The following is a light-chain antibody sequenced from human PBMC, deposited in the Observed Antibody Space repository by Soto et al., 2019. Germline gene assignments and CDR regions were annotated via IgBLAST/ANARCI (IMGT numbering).Light chain of an antibody. CDR1: SSNIGSNY. CDR2: SNN. J-gene: IGLJ2*01. Sequence: QSVLTQPPSASGTPGQRVTISCSGSSSNIGSNYVYWYQQLPGTAPKHLIYSNNQRPSGVPDRFSGSKSGTSASLAISGLRSEDEADYYCAAWDDSLSVVVFGGGTKLTVL. V-gene: IGLV1-47*02. CDR3: AAWDDSLSVVV.